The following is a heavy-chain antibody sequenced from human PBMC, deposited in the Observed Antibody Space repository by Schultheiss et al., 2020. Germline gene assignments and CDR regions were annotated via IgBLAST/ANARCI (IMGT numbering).Heavy chain of an antibody. J-gene: IGHJ6*02. CDR3: ARDGGSSSDYYYYGMDV. CDR2: IYHSGST. CDR1: GGSFSGYY. Sequence: SETLSLTCTVYGGSFSGYYWSWIRQPPGKGLEWIGEIYHSGSTNYNPSLKSRVTISVDTSKNQFSLKLSSVTAADTAVYYCARDGGSSSDYYYYGMDVWGQGTTVTVSS. V-gene: IGHV4-34*01. D-gene: IGHD6-6*01.